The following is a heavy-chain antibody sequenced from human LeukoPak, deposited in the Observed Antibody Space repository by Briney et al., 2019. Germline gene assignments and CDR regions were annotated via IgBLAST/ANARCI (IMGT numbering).Heavy chain of an antibody. D-gene: IGHD3-10*01. CDR2: IYTSGST. Sequence: SETLSLTCTVSGGSISSYYWSWIRQPAGKGLEWIGRIYTSGSTNYNPSLKSRVIISVDTSKNQFSLNLNSVTAADTAVYYCARGPDSGSYYAWFDPWGQGTLVTVSS. CDR1: GGSISSYY. CDR3: ARGPDSGSYYAWFDP. J-gene: IGHJ5*02. V-gene: IGHV4-4*07.